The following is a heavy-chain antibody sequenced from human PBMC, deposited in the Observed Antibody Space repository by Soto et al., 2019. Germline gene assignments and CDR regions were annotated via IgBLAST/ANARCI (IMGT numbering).Heavy chain of an antibody. Sequence: QVQLVESGGGLVKPGGSLRLSCAASGFTFSDYYMSWIRQAPGEGLEWVSYISSSGKTIYYADSVKGRFTISRDDAKNSLYLQMNSLKVEDTAVYYCARGRANGYRVGYWGQGTLVTVSS. D-gene: IGHD5-18*01. CDR2: ISSSGKTI. CDR3: ARGRANGYRVGY. CDR1: GFTFSDYY. J-gene: IGHJ4*02. V-gene: IGHV3-11*01.